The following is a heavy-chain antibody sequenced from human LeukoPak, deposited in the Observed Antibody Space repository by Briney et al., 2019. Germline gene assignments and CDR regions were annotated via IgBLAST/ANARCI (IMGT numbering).Heavy chain of an antibody. V-gene: IGHV4-4*07. CDR1: GGSISTFY. D-gene: IGHD6-25*01. J-gene: IGHJ5*02. Sequence: SETLSLTCTVPGGSISTFYWTWIRQPAGKGLEWIGRINNSGSTNYNPSLRSRVSMSVDRSKNQFSVTLSPVTAADTAVYFCAREGGDPRWLDPWGQGTLVTVSS. CDR2: INNSGST. CDR3: AREGGDPRWLDP.